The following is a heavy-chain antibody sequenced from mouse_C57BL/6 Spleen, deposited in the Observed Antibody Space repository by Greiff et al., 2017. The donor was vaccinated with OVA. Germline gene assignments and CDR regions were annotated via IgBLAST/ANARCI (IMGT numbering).Heavy chain of an antibody. J-gene: IGHJ2*01. V-gene: IGHV1-82*01. Sequence: VQLQESGPELVKPGASVKISCKASGYAFSSSWLNWVKQRPGKGLEWIGRIYPGDGDTNYNGKFKGKATLTADKSSSTAYMQLSSLTSEDSAVYFCAKTARAGFDYWGQGTTLTVSS. CDR1: GYAFSSSW. D-gene: IGHD3-2*01. CDR3: AKTARAGFDY. CDR2: IYPGDGDT.